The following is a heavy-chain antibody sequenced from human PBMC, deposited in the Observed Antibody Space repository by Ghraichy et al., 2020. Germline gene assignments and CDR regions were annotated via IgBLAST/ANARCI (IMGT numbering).Heavy chain of an antibody. CDR1: SASISSDGSY. CDR2: IYYSGST. V-gene: IGHV4-31*03. CDR3: ARASHNYTSTFGDNWFDP. Sequence: SETLSLTCTVSSASISSDGSYWSWIRQHPGKGLEWIGYIYYSGSTYYNPSLKSRVAISLDTSENQFSLKVSSVTAADTAVYYCARASHNYTSTFGDNWFDPWGQGTLVTVSS. J-gene: IGHJ5*02. D-gene: IGHD3-3*01.